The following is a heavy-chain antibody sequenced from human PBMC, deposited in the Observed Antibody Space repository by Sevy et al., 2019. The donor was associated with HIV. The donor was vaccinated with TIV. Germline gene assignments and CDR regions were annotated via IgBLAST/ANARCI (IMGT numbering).Heavy chain of an antibody. D-gene: IGHD3-3*01. CDR3: AREDRGIFGDHYYYGMDV. CDR1: GFTFSSYW. J-gene: IGHJ6*02. V-gene: IGHV3-7*03. CDR2: IKQDGSEK. Sequence: GGSLRLSCAASGFTFSSYWMSWVRQAPGKGLEWVANIKQDGSEKYYVDSVKGRFTISRDNAKNSLYLQMNSLRAEDTGVYYCAREDRGIFGDHYYYGMDVWGQGTTVTVSS.